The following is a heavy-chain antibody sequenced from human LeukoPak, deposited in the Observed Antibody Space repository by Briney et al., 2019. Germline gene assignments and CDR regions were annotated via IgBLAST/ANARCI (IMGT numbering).Heavy chain of an antibody. CDR3: ARGRYESTRLSAYYYYYMDV. CDR1: GGSISSYY. J-gene: IGHJ6*03. V-gene: IGHV4-4*07. D-gene: IGHD1-14*01. CDR2: IYSSGST. Sequence: SETLSLTCTVSGGSISSYYWSWIRQPAGKGLEWIGRIYSSGSTIYNPSLKSRVTMSVDTSKNQFSLKLSSVTAADTAVYYCARGRYESTRLSAYYYYYMDVGGEGTTVTVSS.